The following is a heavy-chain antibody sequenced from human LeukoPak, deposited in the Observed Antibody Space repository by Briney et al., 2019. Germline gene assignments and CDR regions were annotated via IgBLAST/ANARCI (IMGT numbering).Heavy chain of an antibody. CDR1: GGTFSSYA. CDR3: ARATVYYDFWSGYYSWFDP. Sequence: ASVKVSCKASGGTFSSYAISWVRQAPGQGLEWMGGIIPIFGTANYAQKFKGRVTITADESPSTAYMELSSLRSEDTAVYYCARATVYYDFWSGYYSWFDPWGQGTLVTVTS. V-gene: IGHV1-69*13. J-gene: IGHJ5*02. CDR2: IIPIFGTA. D-gene: IGHD3-3*01.